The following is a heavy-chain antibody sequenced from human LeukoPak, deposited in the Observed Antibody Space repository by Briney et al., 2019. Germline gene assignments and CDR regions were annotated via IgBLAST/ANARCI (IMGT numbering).Heavy chain of an antibody. D-gene: IGHD6-19*01. CDR1: GYTFTRYW. Sequence: GEPLKIFCKGSGYTFTRYWIAWVRQMPGKGLEWMAIMNPGDADATYSPSFQGQVTVSVDKSVSTAYLQWSSLRAADTAIYYCARRPTSGQYYFDEWGQGTLVTVPS. V-gene: IGHV5-51*01. CDR3: ARRPTSGQYYFDE. J-gene: IGHJ4*02. CDR2: MNPGDADA.